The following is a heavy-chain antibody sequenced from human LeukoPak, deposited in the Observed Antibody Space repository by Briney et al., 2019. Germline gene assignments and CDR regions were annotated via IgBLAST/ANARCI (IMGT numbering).Heavy chain of an antibody. V-gene: IGHV4-39*01. J-gene: IGHJ4*02. Sequence: PSETLSLTCTVSGGSISSSSYYWGWIRQPPGKGLEWIGSIYYSGSTYYNPSLKSRVTISVDTSENQFSLKVSSVTAADTAVYYCARHRGSSWYESFDYWGQGILVTVSS. D-gene: IGHD6-13*01. CDR2: IYYSGST. CDR3: ARHRGSSWYESFDY. CDR1: GGSISSSSYY.